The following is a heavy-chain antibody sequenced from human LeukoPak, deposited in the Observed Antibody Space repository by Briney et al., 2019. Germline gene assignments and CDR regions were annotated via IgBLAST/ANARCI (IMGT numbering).Heavy chain of an antibody. CDR3: ASNGDSQGVFEY. CDR2: IYPDDSDT. J-gene: IGHJ4*02. CDR1: GYRFTRYW. Sequence: GESLKTPCKGSGYRFTRYWIGWVRQMPGKGLEWMGIIYPDDSDTINSPSFQGQVTISADKSISTAYLQWSSLKASDTAMYYCASNGDSQGVFEYWGQGTLVTVSS. V-gene: IGHV5-51*01. D-gene: IGHD4-17*01.